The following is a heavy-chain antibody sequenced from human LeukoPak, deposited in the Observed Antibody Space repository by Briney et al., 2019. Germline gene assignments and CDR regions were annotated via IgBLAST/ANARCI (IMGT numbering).Heavy chain of an antibody. CDR3: ATASQVGATLSYYYYGMDV. CDR1: GFTYSRYA. CDR2: ICGRGGST. Sequence: GWSLSLSCPASGFTYSRYAMSWVRQAPGKGLEWVSGICGRGGSTYYADSVQDRFTISRDNSKNTLYMQMNSLRAENTTVYYCATASQVGATLSYYYYGMDVWGQGTTVTVSS. V-gene: IGHV3-23*01. J-gene: IGHJ6*02. D-gene: IGHD1-26*01.